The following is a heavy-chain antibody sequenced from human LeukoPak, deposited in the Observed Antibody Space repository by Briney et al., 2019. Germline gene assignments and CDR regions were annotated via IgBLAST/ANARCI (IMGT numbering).Heavy chain of an antibody. Sequence: PSETLSLTCTVAGASISSNSFSWAWIRQPPGKGLEWIGTIYYNANTFYNPSLKSRVTMSVDTSASQFSLKLSSVTAADTAVYCCAVLLYRHNHSFDSWGQRTLVTVSS. J-gene: IGHJ5*01. D-gene: IGHD3-16*02. CDR3: AVLLYRHNHSFDS. CDR1: GASISSNSFS. CDR2: IYYNANT. V-gene: IGHV4-39*01.